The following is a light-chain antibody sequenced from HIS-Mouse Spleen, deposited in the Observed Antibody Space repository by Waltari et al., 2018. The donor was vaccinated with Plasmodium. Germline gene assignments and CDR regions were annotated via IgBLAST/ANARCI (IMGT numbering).Light chain of an antibody. Sequence: SYELTQPPSVSVSPGQTARITCSGDALPKKYAYWYQQKSGQGTVLVIYEEGKRPSGSPERFSGSSSGKMATLTISGAQVEDEADYYCYSTGSSGNHRVFGGGTKLTVL. J-gene: IGLJ3*02. CDR2: EEG. V-gene: IGLV3-10*01. CDR3: YSTGSSGNHRV. CDR1: ALPKKY.